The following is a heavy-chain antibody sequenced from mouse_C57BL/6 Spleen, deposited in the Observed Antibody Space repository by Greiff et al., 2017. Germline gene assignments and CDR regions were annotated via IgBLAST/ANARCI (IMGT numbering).Heavy chain of an antibody. D-gene: IGHD1-1*01. CDR3: ARGISTVVDWYFDV. V-gene: IGHV5-15*01. CDR2: ISNLAYSI. J-gene: IGHJ1*03. CDR1: GFTFSDYG. Sequence: DVMLVESGGGLVQPGGSLKLSCAASGFTFSDYGMAWVRQAPRKGPEWVAFISNLAYSIYYADTVTGRFTISRENAQNTLYQEMSSLRSEDTAMYYCARGISTVVDWYFDVWGTGTTVTVSS.